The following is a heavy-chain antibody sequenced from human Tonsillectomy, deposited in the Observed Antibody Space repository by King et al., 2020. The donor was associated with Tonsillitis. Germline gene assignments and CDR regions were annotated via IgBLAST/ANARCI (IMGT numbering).Heavy chain of an antibody. D-gene: IGHD2-2*01. CDR3: AREWDIVVVPAAIFDY. Sequence: VQLVESGGGLVQPGGSLRLSCAASGFTFSSYWMSWVRQAPGKGLEWVANIKQDGSEKYYVDSVKGRFTISRDNAKNSLYLQMNSLRAEDTAVYYCAREWDIVVVPAAIFDYWGQGTLVTVSS. J-gene: IGHJ4*02. CDR1: GFTFSSYW. CDR2: IKQDGSEK. V-gene: IGHV3-7*01.